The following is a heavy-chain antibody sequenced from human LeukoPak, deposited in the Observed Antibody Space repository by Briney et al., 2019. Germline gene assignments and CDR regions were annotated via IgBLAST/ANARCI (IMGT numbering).Heavy chain of an antibody. V-gene: IGHV4-59*01. CDR1: GVSISSYY. J-gene: IGHJ6*02. Sequence: SETLSLTCTVSGVSISSYYWSWIRQPPGKGLEWIGYIYYSGSTNYNPSLKSRVTISVDTSKNQFSLKLSSVTAADTAVYYCARDRISGRYYYYGMDVWGQGTTVTVSS. CDR3: ARDRISGRYYYYGMDV. D-gene: IGHD2-15*01. CDR2: IYYSGST.